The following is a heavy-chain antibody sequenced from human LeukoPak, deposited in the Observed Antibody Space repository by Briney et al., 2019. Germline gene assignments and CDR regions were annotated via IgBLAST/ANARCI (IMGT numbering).Heavy chain of an antibody. D-gene: IGHD5-24*01. V-gene: IGHV3-53*01. J-gene: IGHJ4*02. CDR2: IYSGGST. CDR3: ARVQRDGYNRGFDY. CDR1: GFTVSSNY. Sequence: PGGSLRLSCAASGFTVSSNYMSWVRQAPGKGLEWVSLIYSGGSTYYADSVKGRFTISRGNSKNTLYLQMNSLRAEDTAVYYCARVQRDGYNRGFDYWGQGTLVTVSS.